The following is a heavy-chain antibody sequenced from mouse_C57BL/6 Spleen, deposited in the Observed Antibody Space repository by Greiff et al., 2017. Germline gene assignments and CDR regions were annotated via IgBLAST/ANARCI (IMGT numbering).Heavy chain of an antibody. J-gene: IGHJ2*01. CDR2: IDPADSYT. Sequence: QVQLQQPGAELVKPGASVKLSCKASGYTFTSYWMQWVKQRPGQGLEWIGEIDPADSYTNYNQKFEGKATLTVDTSSSTAYMRLRSLTSEDSAVYDCAIRLLGYYFDYWGQGPTLTVS. V-gene: IGHV1-50*01. CDR3: AIRLLGYYFDY. D-gene: IGHD1-1*01. CDR1: GYTFTSYW.